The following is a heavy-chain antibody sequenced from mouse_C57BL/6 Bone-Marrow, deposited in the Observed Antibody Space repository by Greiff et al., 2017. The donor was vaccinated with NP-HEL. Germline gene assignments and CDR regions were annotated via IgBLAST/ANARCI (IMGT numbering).Heavy chain of an antibody. CDR2: IDPSDSET. J-gene: IGHJ1*03. D-gene: IGHD4-1*01. V-gene: IGHV1-52*01. CDR3: ANNWDWYFDV. CDR1: GYTFTSYW. Sequence: VQLQQPGAELVRPGSSVKLSCKASGYTFTSYWMHWVKQRPIQGLEWIGNIDPSDSETHYNQKFKDKATLTVDKSSSTAYMQLKSLTSEDSAVYYCANNWDWYFDVWGTGTTVTVSS.